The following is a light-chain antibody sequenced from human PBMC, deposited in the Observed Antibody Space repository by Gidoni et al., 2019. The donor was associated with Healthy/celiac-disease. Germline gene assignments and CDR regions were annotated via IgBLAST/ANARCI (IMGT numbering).Light chain of an antibody. V-gene: IGKV3-11*01. J-gene: IGKJ2*01. CDR3: QQRSNWLMYT. CDR2: DAS. Sequence: EIVLTQSPATLSLSPGERATLSCRASQSVSSYLAWYQQKPGQAPRLLIYDASNMATGIPARFSGSGSGTDFTLTISSLEPEYFAVYYCQQRSNWLMYTFGQGTKLEIK. CDR1: QSVSSY.